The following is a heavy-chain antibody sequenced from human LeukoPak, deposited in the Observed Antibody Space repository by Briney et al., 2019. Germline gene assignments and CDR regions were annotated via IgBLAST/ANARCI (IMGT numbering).Heavy chain of an antibody. CDR2: INPNSGGT. J-gene: IGHJ4*02. CDR3: ARVPLSYYGSGSYYKHSADY. CDR1: GYTFTGYY. D-gene: IGHD3-10*01. Sequence: ASVKVSCKASGYTFTGYYMHWVRQAPGQGLEWMGWINPNSGGTNYAQKFQGRVTMTRDTSISTAYMELSRLRSDDTAVYHCARVPLSYYGSGSYYKHSADYWGQGTLVTVSS. V-gene: IGHV1-2*02.